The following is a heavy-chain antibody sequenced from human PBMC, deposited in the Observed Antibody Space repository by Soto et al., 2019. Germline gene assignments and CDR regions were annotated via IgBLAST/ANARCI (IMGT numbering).Heavy chain of an antibody. D-gene: IGHD5-18*01. CDR3: ARTMDAVMIWDD. V-gene: IGHV4-31*03. J-gene: IGHJ4*02. Sequence: QVQLQESGPGQVKPSQTLSLTCTVSGGSISSGGHYWNWIRQHPGKGLEWIGYIFYSGSTYYNPSLKRRVDISVDTSKNQFSLKLRSVTAADTAVYYCARTMDAVMIWDDWGQGTLVTVSS. CDR2: IFYSGST. CDR1: GGSISSGGHY.